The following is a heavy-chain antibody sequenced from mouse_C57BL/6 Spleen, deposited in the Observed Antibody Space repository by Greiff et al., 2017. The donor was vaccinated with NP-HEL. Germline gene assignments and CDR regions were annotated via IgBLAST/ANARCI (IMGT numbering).Heavy chain of an antibody. J-gene: IGHJ4*01. V-gene: IGHV1-59*01. Sequence: QVQLQQPGAELVRPGTSVKLSCKASGYTFTSYWMHWVKQRPGQGLEWTGVIDPSDSYTNYNQKFKGKATLTVDTSSSTAYMQLSSLTSEDSAVYYCARGRWDYWGQGTSVTVSS. CDR3: ARGRWDY. CDR1: GYTFTSYW. CDR2: IDPSDSYT.